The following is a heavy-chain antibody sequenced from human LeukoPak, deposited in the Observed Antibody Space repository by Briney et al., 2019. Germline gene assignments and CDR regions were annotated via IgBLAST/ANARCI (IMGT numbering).Heavy chain of an antibody. CDR3: ARNPDSGSYCDIPYYFDY. V-gene: IGHV4-59*08. CDR2: IYYSGST. Sequence: PSETLSLTCTVSGGSISSYYWSWIRQPPGKGLEWIGYIYYSGSTNYNPSLKSRVTISVDTSKNQFSLKLSSVTAADTAVYYCARNPDSGSYCDIPYYFDYWGQGTLLTVSS. CDR1: GGSISSYY. D-gene: IGHD1-26*01. J-gene: IGHJ4*02.